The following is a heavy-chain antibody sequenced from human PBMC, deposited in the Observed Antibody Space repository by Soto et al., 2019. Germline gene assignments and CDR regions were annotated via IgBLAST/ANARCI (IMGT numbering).Heavy chain of an antibody. J-gene: IGHJ4*02. CDR3: ARVDFGYHSHLAY. D-gene: IGHD6-25*01. Sequence: PGGSLRLSCVASGFAFGNYYMSWIRQSPGKGLEWLSYINNVGGTIYYADSVRGRFTVSRDNSKHSLFLQVTALRAEDSAMYFCARVDFGYHSHLAYWGRGALVTVSS. CDR2: INNVGGTI. CDR1: GFAFGNYY. V-gene: IGHV3-11*01.